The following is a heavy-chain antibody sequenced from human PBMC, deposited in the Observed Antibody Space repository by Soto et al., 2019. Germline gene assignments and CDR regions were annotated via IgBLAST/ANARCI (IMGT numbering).Heavy chain of an antibody. CDR3: ARSTSSRTLDY. V-gene: IGHV2-5*02. CDR2: IYWDDDK. CDR1: GFSLSTSGVG. Sequence: SGPTALTRTQTLTVTCTCSGFSLSTSGVGVGWIRQPPGKALEWLALIYWDDDKRYSPSLKSRLTITKDTSKNQVVLTMTNMDPVDTATYYCARSTSSRTLDYWGQGTLVTVSS. J-gene: IGHJ4*02.